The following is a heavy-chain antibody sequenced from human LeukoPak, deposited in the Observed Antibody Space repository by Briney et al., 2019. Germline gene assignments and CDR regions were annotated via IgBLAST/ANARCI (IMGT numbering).Heavy chain of an antibody. J-gene: IGHJ4*02. D-gene: IGHD1-26*01. CDR3: ASSGSYRFDY. CDR1: GFTFSSYS. Sequence: GGSLRLSCAASGFTFSSYSMNWVRQAPGKGLEWVSHITSSGTPMFYADSVKASFTIPRDKDKNSLYLQLNSLRDEDQAVYYCASSGSYRFDYWGERTLVTVSS. V-gene: IGHV3-48*02. CDR2: ITSSGTPM.